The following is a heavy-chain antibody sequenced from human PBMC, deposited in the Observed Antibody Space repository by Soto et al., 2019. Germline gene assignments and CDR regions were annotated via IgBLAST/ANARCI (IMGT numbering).Heavy chain of an antibody. CDR2: INPSDGTS. Sequence: VKVSCKASGYSLTGYYIHWVRQAPGQGLEWMGRINPSDGTSAYTQQFQGRFFMTRDTSTSTVFMELNSLKSQDTALYFCAREGSGSYLVLWGQGTLVTVSS. D-gene: IGHD3-22*01. J-gene: IGHJ4*02. V-gene: IGHV1-46*01. CDR3: AREGSGSYLVL. CDR1: GYSLTGYY.